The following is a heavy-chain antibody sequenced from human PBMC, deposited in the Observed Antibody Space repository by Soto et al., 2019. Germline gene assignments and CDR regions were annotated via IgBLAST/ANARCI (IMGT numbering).Heavy chain of an antibody. Sequence: GSRRLSCLSSGCTFRTYTMNWGRQAPGKGLEWVSGIRGFSPYTFYAESVKGRFTISRDNAKNSLYLQMNSLRAEDTAVYYCARDRGYDAHDYYYNAMDVWGQGTTVTVSS. V-gene: IGHV3-21*01. D-gene: IGHD3-10*01. CDR1: GCTFRTYT. J-gene: IGHJ6*02. CDR3: ARDRGYDAHDYYYNAMDV. CDR2: IRGFSPYT.